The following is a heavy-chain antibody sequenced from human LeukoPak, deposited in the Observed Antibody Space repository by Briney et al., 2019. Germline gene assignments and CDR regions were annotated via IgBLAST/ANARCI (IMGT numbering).Heavy chain of an antibody. J-gene: IGHJ3*02. D-gene: IGHD3-10*01. CDR1: GGSISSSSYH. CDR3: ARSSYYYAADASDI. CDR2: IYYSGST. V-gene: IGHV4-39*07. Sequence: SETLSLTCTVSGGSISSSSYHWGWIRQPPGKGLEWIGSIYYSGSTYYNPSLKSRVTISVDTSRNQFSLKLSSVTAADTAVYYCARSSYYYAADASDIWGQGTMVTVSS.